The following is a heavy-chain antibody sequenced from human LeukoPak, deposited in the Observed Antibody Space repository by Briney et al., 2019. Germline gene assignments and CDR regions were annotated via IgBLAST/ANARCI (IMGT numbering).Heavy chain of an antibody. D-gene: IGHD3-9*01. CDR1: GGSISSYY. CDR2: IYYSGST. CDR3: ARGQNYDILTGYQYYFDY. Sequence: SETLSLTCTVSGGSISSYYWSWIRQPPGKGLEWIGYIYYSGSTNYNPSLKSRVTISVDTSKNQFSLKLSSVTAADTAVYYCARGQNYDILTGYQYYFDYWGQGTLVTVSS. V-gene: IGHV4-59*01. J-gene: IGHJ4*02.